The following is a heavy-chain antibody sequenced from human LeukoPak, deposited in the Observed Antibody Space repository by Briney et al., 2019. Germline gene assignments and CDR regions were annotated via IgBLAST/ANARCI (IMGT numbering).Heavy chain of an antibody. CDR2: INHGGST. D-gene: IGHD2-2*02. CDR3: ARAEVYCSSTSCYNIYFDY. V-gene: IGHV4-34*01. Sequence: PSETLSLTCAVYGGSFSGYYWSWIRQPPGKGLEWIGEINHGGSTNYNPSLKSRVTISVDTSKNQFSLKLSSVTAADTAVYYCARAEVYCSSTSCYNIYFDYWGQGTLVTVSS. J-gene: IGHJ4*02. CDR1: GGSFSGYY.